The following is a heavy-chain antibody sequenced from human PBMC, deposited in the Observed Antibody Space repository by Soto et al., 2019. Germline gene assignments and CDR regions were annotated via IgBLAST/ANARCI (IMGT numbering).Heavy chain of an antibody. V-gene: IGHV4-34*01. Sequence: ASETLSLTCAVYGGSFSPYYWTWIRQPPGKGLEWIGEINHVGLTQSNPSLKSRVTISVDSSKNQFSLRLRSVTAADTAVYYCTRGGGSSDNFFGPWGQGTLVTVSS. J-gene: IGHJ5*02. CDR1: GGSFSPYY. CDR3: TRGGGSSDNFFGP. CDR2: INHVGLT. D-gene: IGHD3-16*01.